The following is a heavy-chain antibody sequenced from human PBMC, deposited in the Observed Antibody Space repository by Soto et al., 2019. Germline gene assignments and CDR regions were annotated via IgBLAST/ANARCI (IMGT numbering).Heavy chain of an antibody. D-gene: IGHD6-6*01. CDR1: GYTFTSYG. CDR3: ARDPYLWYSSSFDYYYYYGMDV. V-gene: IGHV1-18*04. J-gene: IGHJ6*02. CDR2: ISAYNGNT. Sequence: GASVKVSCKASGYTFTSYGISWVRQAPGQGLEWMGWISAYNGNTNYAQKLQGRVTMTTDTSTSTAYMEPRSLRSDDTAVYYCARDPYLWYSSSFDYYYYYGMDVWGQGTTVTVSS.